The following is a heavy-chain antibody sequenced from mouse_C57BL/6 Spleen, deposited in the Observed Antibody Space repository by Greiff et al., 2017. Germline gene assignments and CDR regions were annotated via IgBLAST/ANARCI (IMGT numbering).Heavy chain of an antibody. CDR1: GFSLTSYG. CDR3: ANLYYSNFDAMDY. D-gene: IGHD2-5*01. CDR2: IWRGGST. V-gene: IGHV2-5*01. J-gene: IGHJ4*01. Sequence: VKLVESGPGLVQPSQSLSITCTVSGFSLTSYGVHWVRQSPGKGLEWLGVIWRGGSTEYNAAFMSRLSINKDNSKSQVVFKMNSLQADDTAIYDCANLYYSNFDAMDYWGQGTSVTVSS.